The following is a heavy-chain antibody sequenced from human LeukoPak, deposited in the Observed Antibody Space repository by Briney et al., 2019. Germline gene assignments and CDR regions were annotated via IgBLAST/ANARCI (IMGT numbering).Heavy chain of an antibody. CDR3: AADGRDGYNDY. D-gene: IGHD5-24*01. J-gene: IGHJ4*02. CDR1: GFTDG. Sequence: GGSLRLSCAASGFTDGMSWVRQAPGKGLEWVSAISGSGEDTFYADSVKGRFTISRDNSKNTLYLQMNSLRAEDTAVYYCAADGRDGYNDYWGQGTLVTVSS. V-gene: IGHV3-23*01. CDR2: ISGSGEDT.